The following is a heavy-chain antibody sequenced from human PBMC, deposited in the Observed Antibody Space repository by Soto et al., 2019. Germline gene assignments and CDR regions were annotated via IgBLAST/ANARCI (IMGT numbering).Heavy chain of an antibody. CDR3: AKASVLSGYSYGSDAFYI. D-gene: IGHD5-18*01. CDR2: INPNSGGT. CDR1: GYTFTGYY. J-gene: IGHJ3*02. Sequence: ASVKVSCKASGYTFTGYYMHWVRQAPGQGLEWMGWINPNSGGTNYAQKFQGWVTMTRDTSINTAYMELSRLRSDDTAGYFWAKASVLSGYSYGSDAFYIWGQGKIVTVSS. V-gene: IGHV1-2*04.